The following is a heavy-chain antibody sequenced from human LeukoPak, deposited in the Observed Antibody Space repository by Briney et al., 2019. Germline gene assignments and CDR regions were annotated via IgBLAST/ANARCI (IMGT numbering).Heavy chain of an antibody. Sequence: SETLSLTCAVYGGSFSGYYWSWIRQPPGKGLEWIGEINHSGSTNYNPSLKSRVTISVDTSKNQFSLKLSSVTAADTAVYYCARAGGSGWSTHFDYWGQGTLVTVSS. J-gene: IGHJ4*02. CDR2: INHSGST. V-gene: IGHV4-34*01. CDR1: GGSFSGYY. CDR3: ARAGGSGWSTHFDY. D-gene: IGHD6-13*01.